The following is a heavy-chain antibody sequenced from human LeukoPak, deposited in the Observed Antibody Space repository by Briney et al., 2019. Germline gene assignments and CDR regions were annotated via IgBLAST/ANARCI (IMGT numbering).Heavy chain of an antibody. CDR3: SRYIYSSGWCFDY. Sequence: GGSLRLSCAASGFTFSSYWMSWVPQAPGKGLEWVANIKQDGSEKYYVDSVKGRFTISRDNAKNSLYLQMSGLRAEDTAVYYCSRYIYSSGWCFDYWGQGTLVTVSS. J-gene: IGHJ4*02. V-gene: IGHV3-7*01. D-gene: IGHD6-19*01. CDR2: IKQDGSEK. CDR1: GFTFSSYW.